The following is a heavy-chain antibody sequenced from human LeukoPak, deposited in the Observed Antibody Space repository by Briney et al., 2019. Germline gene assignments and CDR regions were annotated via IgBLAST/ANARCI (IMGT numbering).Heavy chain of an antibody. V-gene: IGHV3-7*01. CDR2: IKRDGSEK. J-gene: IGHJ4*02. D-gene: IGHD3-16*02. CDR1: GFTFSSYW. CDR3: ARDFNDYVWGSYRYPDYFDY. Sequence: PGGSLRLSCAASGFTFSSYWMSWVRRAPGKGLEWVANIKRDGSEKYYVDSVKGRFTISRDNAKNSLYLQMNSLRAEDTAVYYCARDFNDYVWGSYRYPDYFDYWGQGTLVTVSS.